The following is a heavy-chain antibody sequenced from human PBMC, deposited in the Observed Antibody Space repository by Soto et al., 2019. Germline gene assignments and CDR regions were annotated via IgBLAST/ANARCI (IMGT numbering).Heavy chain of an antibody. CDR2: ISYDGSDK. J-gene: IGHJ6*02. Sequence: GGSLRLSFAASGFTFSIYGMHCVLQAPGQXLXXVDFISYDGSDKFYADSVKGRFTIYRDKSKNTLYLQMNSLTTEETAIYYCARDLKVAIFGVVIRYYGMDVWGQGTTVTVSS. CDR1: GFTFSIYG. V-gene: IGHV3-30-3*01. D-gene: IGHD3-3*01. CDR3: ARDLKVAIFGVVIRYYGMDV.